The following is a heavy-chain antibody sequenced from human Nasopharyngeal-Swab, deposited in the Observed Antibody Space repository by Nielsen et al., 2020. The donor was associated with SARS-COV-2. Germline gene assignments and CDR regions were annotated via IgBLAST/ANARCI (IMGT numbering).Heavy chain of an antibody. CDR3: AKVNWNRKREGRDR. CDR2: INNGKT. D-gene: IGHD1-1*01. CDR1: GVIFAICP. J-gene: IGHJ5*02. V-gene: IGHV3-23*05. Sequence: GEALKISCSASGVIFAICPMSWVRQAPGKGLEWVASINNGKTFYADFVEGRFTISRDDSKSTLYLQMNSLTGEDTATYYCAKVNWNRKREGRDRWGPGTLVTVSS.